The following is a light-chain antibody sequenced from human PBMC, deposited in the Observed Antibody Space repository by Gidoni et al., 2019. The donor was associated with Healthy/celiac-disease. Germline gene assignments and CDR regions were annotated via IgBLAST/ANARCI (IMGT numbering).Light chain of an antibody. J-gene: IGKJ4*01. CDR3: LQHNSYPQLT. V-gene: IGKV1D-17*01. CDR1: QGISNY. Sequence: NIQMTQSPSAMSASVGDRVTITCRARQGISNYLAWFQQKPGKVPKHLIYAASSLQSGVPSRFSGSGSGTEFTLTISSLQPEDFATYYCLQHNSYPQLTFXGXTKVEIK. CDR2: AAS.